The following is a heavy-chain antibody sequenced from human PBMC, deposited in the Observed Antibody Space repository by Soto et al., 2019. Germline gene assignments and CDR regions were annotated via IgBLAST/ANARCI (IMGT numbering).Heavy chain of an antibody. J-gene: IGHJ4*02. D-gene: IGHD3-16*01. CDR2: ISYDGTKK. Sequence: PGGSLRLSCAASGFTFSSYAMHWVRQAPGKGLEWVAVISYDGTKKLFADSVKGRFAVSRDNSNDTVFLQMDSLRAEDTAVYYCAKDFLLWGSFPDPGASDYWGQGTQVTVSS. CDR3: AKDFLLWGSFPDPGASDY. V-gene: IGHV3-30*18. CDR1: GFTFSSYA.